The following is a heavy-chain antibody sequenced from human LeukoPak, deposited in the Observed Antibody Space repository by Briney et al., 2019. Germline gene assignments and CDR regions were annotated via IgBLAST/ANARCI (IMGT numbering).Heavy chain of an antibody. V-gene: IGHV3-23*01. CDR2: ITGSGGST. D-gene: IGHD3-10*01. CDR3: ARELFNFDY. J-gene: IGHJ4*02. CDR1: GFTFDNFA. Sequence: GGSLRLSCAPSGFTFDNFAMTWVRQAPGKGLEWVSEITGSGGSTYYADSVKGRFTISRDNSKNTLYLQMNSLRAEDTAIYYCARELFNFDYWGQGTLVTVSS.